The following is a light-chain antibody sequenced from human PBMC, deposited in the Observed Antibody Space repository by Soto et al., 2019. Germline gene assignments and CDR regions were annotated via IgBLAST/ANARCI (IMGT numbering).Light chain of an antibody. CDR1: QVINNY. J-gene: IGKJ5*01. V-gene: IGKV1-33*01. CDR3: QQYENLPIT. CDR2: DAS. Sequence: DIQVTQSPSSLSASVVDRVTITCRASQVINNYLNWYQQKPGKAPKLLIFDASILETGVPSKFSGSGSGTDFTFTISSLQPEDIATYYCQQYENLPITFGQGTRLEIK.